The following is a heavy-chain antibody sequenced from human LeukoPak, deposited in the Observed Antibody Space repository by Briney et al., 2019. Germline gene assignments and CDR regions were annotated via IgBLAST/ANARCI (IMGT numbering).Heavy chain of an antibody. CDR3: AKDHLGYCSSTSCYSLFDY. Sequence: PGGSLRLSCAASGFTFSSYAMSWVRQAPGKGLEWVSAISGSGGSTYYADSVKGRFTISRDNSKNTLYLQMNSLRAEDTAVYYCAKDHLGYCSSTSCYSLFDYWGRGTLVTVSS. J-gene: IGHJ4*02. V-gene: IGHV3-23*01. CDR1: GFTFSSYA. D-gene: IGHD2-2*01. CDR2: ISGSGGST.